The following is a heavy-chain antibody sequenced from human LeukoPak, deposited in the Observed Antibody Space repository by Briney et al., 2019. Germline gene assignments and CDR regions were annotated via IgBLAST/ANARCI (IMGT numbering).Heavy chain of an antibody. D-gene: IGHD3-10*01. CDR1: GGSISSGSYY. CDR2: INHSGST. J-gene: IGHJ6*03. Sequence: SQTLSLTCTVSGGSISSGSYYWGWIRQPPGKGLEWIVEINHSGSTNYNPSLKSRFTISVDTTKNPFSLKLSSVTAADAAVYYCARGRITMVRGGYYYYYMDVWGKGTTVTVSS. V-gene: IGHV4-39*07. CDR3: ARGRITMVRGGYYYYYMDV.